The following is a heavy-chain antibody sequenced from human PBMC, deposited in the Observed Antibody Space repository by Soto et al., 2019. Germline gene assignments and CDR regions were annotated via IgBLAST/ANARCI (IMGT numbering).Heavy chain of an antibody. CDR2: IYYSGST. D-gene: IGHD3-10*01. Sequence: PPETLSLTCTVSGGAISSYYLSWIRQPPGKGLEWIGYIYYSGSTNYNPSLKSRVTISVDTSKNQFSLKLSSVTAADTAVYYCARDGPLYYGSGSYYRNYYYGMDVWGQGTTVTVSS. CDR3: ARDGPLYYGSGSYYRNYYYGMDV. V-gene: IGHV4-59*01. CDR1: GGAISSYY. J-gene: IGHJ6*02.